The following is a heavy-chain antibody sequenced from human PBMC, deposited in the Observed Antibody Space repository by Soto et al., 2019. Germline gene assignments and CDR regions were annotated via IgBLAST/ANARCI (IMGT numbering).Heavy chain of an antibody. CDR2: IYYSGST. CDR1: GGSISSYY. CDR3: ARLFSLGVVTGHWFDP. J-gene: IGHJ5*02. V-gene: IGHV4-59*08. D-gene: IGHD3-3*01. Sequence: PSETLSLTCTVSGGSISSYYWSWIRQPPGKGLEWIGYIYYSGSTNYNPSLESRVTISVDTSKNQFSLKLSSVTAADTAVCYCARLFSLGVVTGHWFDPWGQGTRVTVSS.